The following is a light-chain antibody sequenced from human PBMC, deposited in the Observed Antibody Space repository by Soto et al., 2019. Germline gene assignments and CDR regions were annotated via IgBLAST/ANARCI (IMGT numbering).Light chain of an antibody. J-gene: IGKJ5*01. CDR2: AAS. Sequence: IRMTQSPSSLSASTGDRVSITCRASQAISSYLAWYQQKPGRAPKLLIYAASTLQSGVPSRFSGSGSGTEFTLTITSLQPEDFATYYCQQLNSFPITFGQGTRLEI. CDR1: QAISSY. V-gene: IGKV1-9*01. CDR3: QQLNSFPIT.